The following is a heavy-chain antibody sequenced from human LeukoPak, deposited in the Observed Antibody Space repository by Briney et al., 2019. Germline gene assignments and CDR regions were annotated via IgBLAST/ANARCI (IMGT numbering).Heavy chain of an antibody. V-gene: IGHV3-30*18. D-gene: IGHD6-13*01. CDR2: ISYDGSNK. J-gene: IGHJ4*02. Sequence: GGSLRLSCVASGFTFSSYGMHWVRQAPGKGLEWVAVISYDGSNKYYADSVKGRFTISRDNSKNTLYLQMNSLRAVDTAVYYCAKDPMEWAAAGDYWGQGTLVTVSS. CDR1: GFTFSSYG. CDR3: AKDPMEWAAAGDY.